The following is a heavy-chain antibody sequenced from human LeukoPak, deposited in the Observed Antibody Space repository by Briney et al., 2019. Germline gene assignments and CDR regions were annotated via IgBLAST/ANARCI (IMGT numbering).Heavy chain of an antibody. CDR1: GFTFSSYG. J-gene: IGHJ4*02. D-gene: IGHD3-10*01. V-gene: IGHV3-30*02. Sequence: GGSLRLSCAASGFTFSSYGMHWVRQAPGKGLEWVAFIRYDGSNKYYADSVKGRFTISRDNSKNTLYLQMNGLRAEDTAVYYCAKGPRGSGSYYMDYWGQGTLVTVSS. CDR2: IRYDGSNK. CDR3: AKGPRGSGSYYMDY.